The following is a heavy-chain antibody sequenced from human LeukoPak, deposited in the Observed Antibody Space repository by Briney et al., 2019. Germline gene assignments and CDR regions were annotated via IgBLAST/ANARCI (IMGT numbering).Heavy chain of an antibody. D-gene: IGHD3-10*01. CDR2: IWYDGSNK. V-gene: IGHV3-33*01. Sequence: PGRSLRLSCAASGFTFSSYGMHWVRQAPGKGLEWVAVIWYDGSNKYYADSVKGRFTISRDNSKNTLYLQMNSLRAEDTAVYYCARDRAGRFGGKSYAVNPDYWGQGTLVTVSS. CDR3: ARDRAGRFGGKSYAVNPDY. CDR1: GFTFSSYG. J-gene: IGHJ4*02.